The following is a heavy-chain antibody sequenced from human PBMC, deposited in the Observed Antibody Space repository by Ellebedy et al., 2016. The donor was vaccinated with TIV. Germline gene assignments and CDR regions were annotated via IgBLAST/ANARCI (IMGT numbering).Heavy chain of an antibody. CDR3: AKALDYGDGYGMNV. Sequence: PGGSLRLSCEASESTFSSYGMSWVRQAPGKGLEWVSSISTTDGTHYADSVKGRFTISRDNSKNTLDLQMNSLRAEDTAVYYCAKALDYGDGYGMNVWGQGTTVTVSS. D-gene: IGHD4-17*01. CDR2: ISTTDGT. CDR1: ESTFSSYG. V-gene: IGHV3-23*01. J-gene: IGHJ6*02.